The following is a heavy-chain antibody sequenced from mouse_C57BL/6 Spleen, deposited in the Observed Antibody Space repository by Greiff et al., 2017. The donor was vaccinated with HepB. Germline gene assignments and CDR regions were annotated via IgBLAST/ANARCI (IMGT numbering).Heavy chain of an antibody. V-gene: IGHV3-1*01. D-gene: IGHD1-1*01. J-gene: IGHJ1*03. CDR1: GYSITSGYD. CDR3: ARGDYDWYFDV. Sequence: VQLQESGPGMVKPSQSLSLTCTVTGYSITSGYDWHWIRHFPGNKLEWMGYISYSGSTNYNPSLKSRISITHDTSENHFFLKLNSVTTEDTATYYWARGDYDWYFDVWGTGTTVTVSS. CDR2: ISYSGST.